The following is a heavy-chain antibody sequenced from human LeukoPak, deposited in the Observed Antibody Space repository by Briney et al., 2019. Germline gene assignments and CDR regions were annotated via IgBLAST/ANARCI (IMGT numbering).Heavy chain of an antibody. J-gene: IGHJ4*02. CDR2: IIPILGIA. V-gene: IGHV1-69*02. D-gene: IGHD6-13*01. CDR3: ARRGLGIAAAAYDY. Sequence: SVKVSCKASGGTFSSYTISLVRQAPGQGLEWMGRIIPILGIANYAQKFQGRVTITADKSTSTAYMELSSLRSEDTAVYYCARRGLGIAAAAYDYWGQGTLVTVSS. CDR1: GGTFSSYT.